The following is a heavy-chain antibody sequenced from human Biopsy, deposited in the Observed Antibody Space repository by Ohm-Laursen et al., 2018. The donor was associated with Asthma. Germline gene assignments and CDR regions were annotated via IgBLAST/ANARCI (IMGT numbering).Heavy chain of an antibody. V-gene: IGHV3-30-3*01. CDR1: GTHFGSYN. Sequence: RSLRLSCPASGTHFGSYNMHWARQAPGKGLEWVAVITFDVSTQHYGDSVKGRFTISRDNSKNMLFLQMNSLRAEDTAVYYCSRDTLGYYFDIWGQGTQVTGSS. J-gene: IGHJ4*02. D-gene: IGHD6-13*01. CDR3: SRDTLGYYFDI. CDR2: ITFDVSTQ.